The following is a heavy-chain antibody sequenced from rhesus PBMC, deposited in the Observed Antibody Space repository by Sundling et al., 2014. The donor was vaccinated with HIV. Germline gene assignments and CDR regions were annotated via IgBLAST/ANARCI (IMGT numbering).Heavy chain of an antibody. D-gene: IGHD1-38*01. J-gene: IGHJ5-2*02. V-gene: IGHV3S42*01. CDR3: ATWGDSLDV. Sequence: EVQLVETGGGLVQPGGSLKLSCAASGFTFSSYGMSWVRQAPGKGLEWVSAINSGGGSTYYADSVKGRFTIFRDNSKNTLSLQMNSLRAEDTAVYYCATWGDSLDVWGRGVLVTVSS. CDR1: GFTFSSYG. CDR2: INSGGGST.